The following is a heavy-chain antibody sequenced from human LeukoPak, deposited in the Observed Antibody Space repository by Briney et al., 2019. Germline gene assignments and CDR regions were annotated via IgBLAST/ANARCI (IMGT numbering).Heavy chain of an antibody. CDR1: GYTFTGYY. CDR3: ARCFSYGSGSYYNGDAFDI. J-gene: IGHJ3*02. V-gene: IGHV1-2*04. D-gene: IGHD3-10*01. Sequence: VASVKVSCKVSGYTFTGYYMHWVRQAPGQGLEWMGWINPNSGGTNYAQKFQGWVTMTRDTSISTAYMELSRLRSDDTAVYYCARCFSYGSGSYYNGDAFDIWGQGTMVTVSS. CDR2: INPNSGGT.